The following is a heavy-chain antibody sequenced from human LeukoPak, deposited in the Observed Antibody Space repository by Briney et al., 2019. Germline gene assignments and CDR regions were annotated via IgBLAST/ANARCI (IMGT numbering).Heavy chain of an antibody. J-gene: IGHJ6*02. CDR1: GFTFSSYA. CDR3: ARVYSSSWYYYYGMDV. Sequence: GGPLRLSCAASGFTFSSYAMHWVRQAPGKGLEWVAVISYGGSNKYYADSVKGRFTISRDNSKNTLYLQMNSLRAEDTAVYYCARVYSSSWYYYYGMDVWGQGTTVTVSS. V-gene: IGHV3-30-3*01. D-gene: IGHD6-13*01. CDR2: ISYGGSNK.